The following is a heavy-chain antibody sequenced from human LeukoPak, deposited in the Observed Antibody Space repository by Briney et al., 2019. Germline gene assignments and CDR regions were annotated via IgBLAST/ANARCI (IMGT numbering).Heavy chain of an antibody. Sequence: PGGSLRLSCAASGFTFSSYSMNWVRQAPGKGLEWVSSISSSSSYIYYADSVKGRFTISRDNAKNSLYLQMNSLRAEDTAVYYCASRPAPRDAFDIWGQGTMVTVSS. D-gene: IGHD2-15*01. CDR3: ASRPAPRDAFDI. CDR2: ISSSSSYI. V-gene: IGHV3-21*01. J-gene: IGHJ3*02. CDR1: GFTFSSYS.